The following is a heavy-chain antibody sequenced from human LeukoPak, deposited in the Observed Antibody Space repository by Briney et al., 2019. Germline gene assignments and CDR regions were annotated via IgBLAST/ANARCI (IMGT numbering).Heavy chain of an antibody. V-gene: IGHV3-30*02. Sequence: PGGSLRLSCAASGFTFSSYGMHWVRQAPGEGLEWVAFIRYDGSNKYYADSVKGRFTISRDNSKNTLYLQMNSLRAEDTAVYYCAGLGYCSSTSCSDRMDVWGKGTTVTISS. CDR1: GFTFSSYG. CDR3: AGLGYCSSTSCSDRMDV. D-gene: IGHD2-2*01. J-gene: IGHJ6*03. CDR2: IRYDGSNK.